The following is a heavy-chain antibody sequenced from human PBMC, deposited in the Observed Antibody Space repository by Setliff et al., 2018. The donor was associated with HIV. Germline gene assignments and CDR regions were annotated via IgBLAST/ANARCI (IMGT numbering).Heavy chain of an antibody. Sequence: SETLSLTCTVSGASISSGGNYWSWIRQPAGRGLEWIGRIYTNGNTNYNPSLKSRVTISVDTSKNQCSLKLSSVTAADTAVYYCARERELLRGYAFDIWGQGTMVTVSS. J-gene: IGHJ3*02. CDR1: GASISSGGNY. CDR3: ARERELLRGYAFDI. D-gene: IGHD1-26*01. CDR2: IYTNGNT. V-gene: IGHV4-61*02.